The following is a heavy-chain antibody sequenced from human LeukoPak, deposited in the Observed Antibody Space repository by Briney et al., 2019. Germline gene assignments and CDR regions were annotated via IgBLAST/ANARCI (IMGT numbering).Heavy chain of an antibody. CDR2: ISWNSGSI. V-gene: IGHV3-9*01. J-gene: IGHJ4*02. D-gene: IGHD3-9*01. Sequence: GGSLRLSCAASGFTFDDYAMHWVRQAPGKGLEWDSGISWNSGSIGYADSVKGRFTISRDNAKNSLYLQMNSLRAEDTALYYCAKDWAFDPLYYFDYWGQGTLVTVSS. CDR1: GFTFDDYA. CDR3: AKDWAFDPLYYFDY.